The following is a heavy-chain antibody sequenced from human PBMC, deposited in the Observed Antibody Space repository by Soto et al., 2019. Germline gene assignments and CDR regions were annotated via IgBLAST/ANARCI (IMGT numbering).Heavy chain of an antibody. CDR3: AKGLSQTGYSYYDYGMDV. J-gene: IGHJ6*02. Sequence: PETLSLSCNVSGGSVSGYHWSWIRQPPGKGLEWIGYINNNGNTDYNPSLESRVTISLDTSKNQISLNLTSVTAADTAVYSCAKGLSQTGYSYYDYGMDVCGQGTTVTVSS. V-gene: IGHV4-59*02. CDR1: GGSVSGYH. CDR2: INNNGNT. D-gene: IGHD3-9*01.